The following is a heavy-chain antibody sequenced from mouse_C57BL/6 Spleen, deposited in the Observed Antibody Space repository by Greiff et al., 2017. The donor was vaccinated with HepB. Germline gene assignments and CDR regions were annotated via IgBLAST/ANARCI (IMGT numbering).Heavy chain of an antibody. CDR1: GYTFTDYN. CDR2: INPNNGGT. V-gene: IGHV1-18*01. CDR3: ARSDLYAMDY. Sequence: EVQLQQSGPELVKPGASVKITCKASGYTFTDYNMDWVKQSHGKSLEWIGDINPNNGGTIYNQKCKGKATLTVDKSSSTAYMELRSLTSEDTAVYYCARSDLYAMDYWGQGTSVTVSS. J-gene: IGHJ4*01.